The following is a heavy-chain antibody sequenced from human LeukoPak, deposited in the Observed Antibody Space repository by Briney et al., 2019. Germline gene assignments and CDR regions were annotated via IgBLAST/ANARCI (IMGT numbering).Heavy chain of an antibody. CDR3: ARDYSYYDFWSGYLTNWFDP. CDR1: GFTFSSYS. CDR2: ISSSSSYI. Sequence: PGGSLRLSCAAPGFTFSSYSMNWVRQAPGKGLEWVSSISSSSSYIYYADSVKGRFTISRDNAKNSLYLQMNSLRAEDTAVYYCARDYSYYDFWSGYLTNWFDPWGQGTLVTVSS. J-gene: IGHJ5*02. D-gene: IGHD3-3*01. V-gene: IGHV3-21*01.